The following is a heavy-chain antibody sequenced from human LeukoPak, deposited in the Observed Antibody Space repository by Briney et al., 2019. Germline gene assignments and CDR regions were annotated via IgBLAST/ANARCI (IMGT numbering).Heavy chain of an antibody. CDR2: IHPSGST. V-gene: IGHV4-4*07. Sequence: SETLSLPCTVSGDSISSYYWSWIRPPAGKGLEWIGRIHPSGSTNYNPSLKSRVTLSVDTSKNQFSLKLSSVTAADTAVYYCARGPPPDFDYWGRGTLVTVSS. CDR1: GDSISSYY. CDR3: ARGPPPDFDY. J-gene: IGHJ4*02.